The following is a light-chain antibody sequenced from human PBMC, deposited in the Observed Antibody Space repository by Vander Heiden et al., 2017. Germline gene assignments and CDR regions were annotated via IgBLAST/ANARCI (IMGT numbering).Light chain of an antibody. V-gene: IGLV9-49*01. CDR3: WSEPGNGRNFVWV. J-gene: IGLJ1*01. CDR1: SGYSDYK. Sequence: QTVLTQPPSASASLGASVTLTCTLSSGYSDYKVDWYQQRPGKGPRFVMRAGTVVMCGSKGDGIPDRFSVFASGLNRSLTITNIQDEDESDDDCWSEPGNGRNFVWVFGTGTKVTVL. CDR2: AGTVVMCG.